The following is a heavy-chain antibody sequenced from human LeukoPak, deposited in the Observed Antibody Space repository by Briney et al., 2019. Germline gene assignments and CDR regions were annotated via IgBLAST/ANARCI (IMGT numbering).Heavy chain of an antibody. V-gene: IGHV1-2*02. CDR1: GYTFTGYY. CDR2: INPNSGGT. J-gene: IGHJ5*02. D-gene: IGHD1-7*01. CDR3: ARDSHDWNYSGFDP. Sequence: ASVKVSCKASGYTFTGYYIHWVRQAPGQSLEWMGWINPNSGGTNYAQKFQGRVTMTRDTSFSTAYMELSRLRSDDTAVYYCARDSHDWNYSGFDPWGQGTLVTVSS.